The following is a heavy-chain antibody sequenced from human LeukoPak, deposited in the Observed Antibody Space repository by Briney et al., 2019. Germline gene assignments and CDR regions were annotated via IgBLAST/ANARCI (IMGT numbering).Heavy chain of an antibody. CDR3: AREGVWRQQLVDYYYGMDV. Sequence: PGRSLRLSCAASGFTFSSYWMHWVRQAPGKGLVWVSRINSDGSSTSYADSVKGRFTISRDNAKNTLYLQMNSLRAEDTAVYYCAREGVWRQQLVDYYYGMDVWGQGTTVTVSS. D-gene: IGHD6-13*01. V-gene: IGHV3-74*01. J-gene: IGHJ6*02. CDR1: GFTFSSYW. CDR2: INSDGSST.